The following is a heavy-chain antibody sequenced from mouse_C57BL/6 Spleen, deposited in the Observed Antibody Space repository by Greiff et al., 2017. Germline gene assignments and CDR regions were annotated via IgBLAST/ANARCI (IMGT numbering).Heavy chain of an antibody. Sequence: EVQGVESGGDLVKPGGSLKLSCAASGFTFSSYGMSWVRQTPEKRLEWVATISSGGSYTYYPDSVKGRFTISRDNAKNTLYLQMSNLKSEDSAVYCCARHAGADWYFDVWGTGATVTVSS. CDR1: GFTFSSYG. D-gene: IGHD4-1*01. CDR3: ARHAGADWYFDV. V-gene: IGHV5-6*01. CDR2: ISSGGSYT. J-gene: IGHJ1*03.